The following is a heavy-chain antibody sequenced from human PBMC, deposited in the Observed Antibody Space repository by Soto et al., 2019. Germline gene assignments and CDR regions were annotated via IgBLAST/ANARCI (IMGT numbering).Heavy chain of an antibody. CDR1: GYTFTGYY. Sequence: ASVKVSCKASGYTFTGYYMHWVRQAPGQGLEWMGWINPNSGGTNYAQKFQGWVTMTRDTSISTAYMELSRLRSDDTAVYYCARDAAGYCSSTSCYRQYWFDPWGQGTLVTVS. J-gene: IGHJ5*02. D-gene: IGHD2-2*01. V-gene: IGHV1-2*04. CDR2: INPNSGGT. CDR3: ARDAAGYCSSTSCYRQYWFDP.